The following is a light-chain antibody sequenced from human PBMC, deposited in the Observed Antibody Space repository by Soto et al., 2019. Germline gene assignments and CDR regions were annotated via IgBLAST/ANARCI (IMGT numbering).Light chain of an antibody. V-gene: IGLV2-14*03. J-gene: IGLJ1*01. CDR1: SSYVGAYDF. Sequence: QPALTQPASVSGSPGRSITISCTGTSSYVGAYDFVSRYQQHPDKAPKLMIYEVSNRPSGVSNRFSGSKSVNTATLTISGLQAEDEADYYCSSYTSSSTRVFGTGTKVTVL. CDR3: SSYTSSSTRV. CDR2: EVS.